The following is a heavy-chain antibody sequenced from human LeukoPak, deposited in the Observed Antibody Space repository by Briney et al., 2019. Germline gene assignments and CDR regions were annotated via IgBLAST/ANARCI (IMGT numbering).Heavy chain of an antibody. V-gene: IGHV4-59*08. CDR2: IYYSGST. CDR1: GGSISSYY. D-gene: IGHD5-24*01. CDR3: ARQGRDGYNRPYFDY. J-gene: IGHJ4*02. Sequence: SETLSLTCTVAGGSISSYYWSWIRQPPGKGLEWIGYIYYSGSTNYNPSLKSRVTISVDTSKNQFSLKLSSVTAADTAVYYCARQGRDGYNRPYFDYWGQGTLVTTAS.